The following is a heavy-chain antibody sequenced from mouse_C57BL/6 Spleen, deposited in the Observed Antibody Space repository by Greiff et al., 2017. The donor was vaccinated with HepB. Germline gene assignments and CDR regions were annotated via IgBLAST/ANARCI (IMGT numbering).Heavy chain of an antibody. CDR1: GYAFSSSW. CDR2: IYPGDGDT. Sequence: VQLQQSGPELVKPGASVKISCTASGYAFSSSWMNWVKQRPGKGLEWIGRIYPGDGDTNYNGKFKGKATLTADKSSSTAYMQLSSLTSEDSAVYFCARETFYYDYDRAMDYWGQGTSVTVSS. J-gene: IGHJ4*01. V-gene: IGHV1-82*01. D-gene: IGHD2-4*01. CDR3: ARETFYYDYDRAMDY.